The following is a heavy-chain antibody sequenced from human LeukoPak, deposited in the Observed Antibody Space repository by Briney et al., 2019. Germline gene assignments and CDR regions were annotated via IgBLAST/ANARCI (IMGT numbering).Heavy chain of an antibody. CDR1: GFTFSSYA. J-gene: IGHJ4*02. D-gene: IGHD6-6*01. V-gene: IGHV3-23*01. CDR3: ARGDSSSKIDY. CDR2: ISGSGGST. Sequence: GASLRLSCAASGFTFSSYAMSWVRQAPGKGLEWVSAISGSGGSTYYADSVKGRFTISKDNAKNSLYLQMNSLRAEDTAMYYCARGDSSSKIDYWGQGTLVTVSS.